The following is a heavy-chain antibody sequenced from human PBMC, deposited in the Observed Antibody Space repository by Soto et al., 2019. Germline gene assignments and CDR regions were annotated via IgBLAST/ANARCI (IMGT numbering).Heavy chain of an antibody. CDR1: GGSISSGGYY. CDR2: IYYSGST. V-gene: IGHV4-31*03. Sequence: SETLSLTCTVSGGSISSGGYYWSWIRQHPGKGLEWIGYIYYSGSTYYNPSLKSRVTISVDTSKNQFSLRLSSVTAADTAVYYCARVGGSSSWDYGMDVWGQGTTVTVSS. CDR3: ARVGGSSSWDYGMDV. D-gene: IGHD6-13*01. J-gene: IGHJ6*02.